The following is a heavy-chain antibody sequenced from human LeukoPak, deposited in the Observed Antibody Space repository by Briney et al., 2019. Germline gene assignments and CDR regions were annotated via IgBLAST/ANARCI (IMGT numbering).Heavy chain of an antibody. CDR1: GFTFSSYS. J-gene: IGHJ4*02. Sequence: GGSLRLSCAASGFTFSSYSMTWVRQAPGKGLEWVSSISSSSSYIYYADSVKGRFTISRDNAKNSLYLQMNSLRAEDTAVYYCARASLGQQLVPFDYWGQGTLVTVSS. CDR3: ARASLGQQLVPFDY. D-gene: IGHD6-13*01. CDR2: ISSSSSYI. V-gene: IGHV3-21*01.